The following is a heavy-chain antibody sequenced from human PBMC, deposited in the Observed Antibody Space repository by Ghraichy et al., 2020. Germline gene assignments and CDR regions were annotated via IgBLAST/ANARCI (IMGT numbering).Heavy chain of an antibody. D-gene: IGHD4-23*01. CDR3: ARGSRVVRFYYYDGMDV. V-gene: IGHV3-48*02. CDR2: ITSSSSYI. J-gene: IGHJ6*02. CDR1: GFTFSSYS. Sequence: GGSLRLSFVGSGFTFSSYSMNWVRQSPGKGLEWVSYITSSSSYISYADSVKGRFTISRDNAQNSLYLQMNSLRDEDTAVYYCARGSRVVRFYYYDGMDVWGQGTTVAVSS.